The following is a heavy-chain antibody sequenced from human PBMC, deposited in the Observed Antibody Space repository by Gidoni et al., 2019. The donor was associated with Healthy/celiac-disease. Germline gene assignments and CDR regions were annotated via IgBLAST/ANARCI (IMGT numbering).Heavy chain of an antibody. J-gene: IGHJ4*02. CDR3: ARDAVSSDSSEFDY. CDR2: ISYDGSNK. Sequence: QVQLVESGGGVVQPGRSLRLSCAASGFTFSSYAMHWVRQAPGKGLEWVAVISYDGSNKYYADSVKGRFTISRDNSKNTLYLQMNSLRAEDTAVYYCARDAVSSDSSEFDYWGQGTLVTVSS. CDR1: GFTFSSYA. V-gene: IGHV3-30-3*01. D-gene: IGHD6-6*01.